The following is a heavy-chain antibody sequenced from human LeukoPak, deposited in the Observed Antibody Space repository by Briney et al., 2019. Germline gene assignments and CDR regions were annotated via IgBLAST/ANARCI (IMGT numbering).Heavy chain of an antibody. V-gene: IGHV3-15*01. Sequence: GGSLRLSCAASGFTFRSYEIHWVRQAPGKGLEWVGRIKSKVDGETTDYAAPVKGRFTISRDDSNNMVYLQMNSLKIEDTAVYYCAIDEPNYAPYDFDYWGQGTLVTVSS. CDR2: IKSKVDGETT. CDR3: AIDEPNYAPYDFDY. J-gene: IGHJ4*02. D-gene: IGHD4/OR15-4a*01. CDR1: GFTFRSYE.